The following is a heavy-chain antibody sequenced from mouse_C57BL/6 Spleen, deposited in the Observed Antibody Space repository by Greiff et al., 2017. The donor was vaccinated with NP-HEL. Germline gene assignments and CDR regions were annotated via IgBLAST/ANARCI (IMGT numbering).Heavy chain of an antibody. CDR2: IYPGDGDT. CDR1: GYAFSSSW. J-gene: IGHJ2*01. Sequence: QVQLKQSGPELVKPGASVKISCKASGYAFSSSWMNWVKQRPGKGLEWIGRIYPGDGDTNYNGKFKGKATLTADKSSSTAYMQLSSLTSEDSAVYFCAGNTYYYGSSWDYFAYWGQGTTLTVSS. D-gene: IGHD1-1*01. CDR3: AGNTYYYGSSWDYFAY. V-gene: IGHV1-82*01.